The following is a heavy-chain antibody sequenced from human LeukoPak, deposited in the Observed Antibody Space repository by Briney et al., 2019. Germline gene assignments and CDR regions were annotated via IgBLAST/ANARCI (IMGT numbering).Heavy chain of an antibody. CDR3: ARDENSYYYYYMDV. CDR2: ISGSSSYI. V-gene: IGHV3-21*01. Sequence: GGSLRLSCAASGFTFSSYSMNWVRQAPGKGLEWVSSISGSSSYIYYADSVKGRFTISRDNAKNSLYLQMNSLRAEDTAVYYCARDENSYYYYYMDVWGKGTTVTVSS. CDR1: GFTFSSYS. J-gene: IGHJ6*03.